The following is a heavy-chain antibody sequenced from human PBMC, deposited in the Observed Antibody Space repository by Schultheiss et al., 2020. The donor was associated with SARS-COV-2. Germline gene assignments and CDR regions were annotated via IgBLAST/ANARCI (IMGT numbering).Heavy chain of an antibody. CDR3: ARTHYDFWTPPNPPPRWFDP. Sequence: SETLSLTCAVYGGSFSGYYWSWIRQPPGKGLEWIGEINHSGSTNYNPSLKSRVTISVDTSKNQFSLKLSSVTAADTAVYYCARTHYDFWTPPNPPPRWFDPWGQGTLVTVSS. V-gene: IGHV4-34*01. CDR2: INHSGST. CDR1: GGSFSGYY. D-gene: IGHD3-3*01. J-gene: IGHJ5*02.